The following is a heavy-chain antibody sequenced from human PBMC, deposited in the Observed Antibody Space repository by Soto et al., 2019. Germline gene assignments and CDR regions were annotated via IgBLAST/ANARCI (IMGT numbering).Heavy chain of an antibody. Sequence: EVQLLESGGGLVQPGGSLRLSCAASGFTFSSYAMSWVRQAPGKGLEWVSAISGSGGSTYYADSVKGRFTISRDNSKNSLYLQMNSLRTEDTALYYCAKDHGLLRQDGMDVWGQGTTVTVSS. CDR2: ISGSGGST. J-gene: IGHJ6*02. V-gene: IGHV3-23*01. D-gene: IGHD2-8*01. CDR1: GFTFSSYA. CDR3: AKDHGLLRQDGMDV.